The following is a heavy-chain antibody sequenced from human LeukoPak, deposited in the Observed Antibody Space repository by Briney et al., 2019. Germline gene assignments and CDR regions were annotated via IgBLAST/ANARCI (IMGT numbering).Heavy chain of an antibody. V-gene: IGHV3-73*01. J-gene: IGHJ6*02. CDR3: TRGVLEVMGEYYYYYGMDV. CDR1: GFTFNGSP. Sequence: GGSLRLSCAASGFTFNGSPMHWVRQASGKGLEWVGRIRSKANSYATAYAASVKGRFTISRDDSKNTAYLQMNSLKTEDTAVYYCTRGVLEVMGEYYYYYGMDVWGQGTTVTVSS. D-gene: IGHD3-3*02. CDR2: IRSKANSYAT.